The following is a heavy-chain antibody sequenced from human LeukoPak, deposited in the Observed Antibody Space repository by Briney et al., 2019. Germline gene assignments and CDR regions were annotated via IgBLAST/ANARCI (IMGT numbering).Heavy chain of an antibody. J-gene: IGHJ4*02. CDR2: INHSGST. V-gene: IGHV4-34*01. Sequence: SETLSLTCAVYGGSFSGYYWSWIRQPPGKGLEWIGEINHSGSTNYNPSLKSRVTISVDTSKNQFSLKLSSVTAADTAVYYCARGPATYDYWGQGTLVTVSS. CDR1: GGSFSGYY. CDR3: ARGPATYDY.